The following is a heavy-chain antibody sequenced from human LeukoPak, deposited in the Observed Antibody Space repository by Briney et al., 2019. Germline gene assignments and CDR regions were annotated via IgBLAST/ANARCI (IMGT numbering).Heavy chain of an antibody. D-gene: IGHD6-19*01. Sequence: ASVKVSCKASGYTFTVYYMHWVRQAPGQGLEWMGWINPNNGNTNYAQKLQGRVTMTTDTSTSTAFMELRSLRSDDTAVYYCARVGDSSGWYYFDYWGQGTLVTVSS. CDR2: INPNNGNT. CDR3: ARVGDSSGWYYFDY. V-gene: IGHV1-18*04. J-gene: IGHJ4*02. CDR1: GYTFTVYY.